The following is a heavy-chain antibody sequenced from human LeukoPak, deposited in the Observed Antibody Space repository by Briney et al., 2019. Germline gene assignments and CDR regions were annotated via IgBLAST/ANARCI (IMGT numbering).Heavy chain of an antibody. CDR1: GFTFSSYG. CDR3: ARDLDCSGGSCYPDYGMDV. V-gene: IGHV3-30*03. CDR2: ISYDGSNK. J-gene: IGHJ6*02. D-gene: IGHD2-15*01. Sequence: GGSLRLSCAASGFTFSSYGMHWVRQAPGKGLEWVAVISYDGSNKYYADSVKGRFTISRDNSKNTLYLQMNSLRAEDTAVYYCARDLDCSGGSCYPDYGMDVWGQGTTVTVSS.